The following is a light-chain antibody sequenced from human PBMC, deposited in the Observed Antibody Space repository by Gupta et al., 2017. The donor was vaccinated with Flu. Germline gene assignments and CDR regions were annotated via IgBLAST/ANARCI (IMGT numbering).Light chain of an antibody. CDR1: QSISSY. J-gene: IGKJ1*01. Sequence: DIQMTQSPSSLSASVGDRVTITCRASQSISSYLNWYQQKPGKAPELLIYAASSLQSGVPSRFSGSGSGTDFTLTISSLQPEDFATYYCQQRDSTPRTFGQGTKVEIK. CDR2: AAS. V-gene: IGKV1-39*01. CDR3: QQRDSTPRT.